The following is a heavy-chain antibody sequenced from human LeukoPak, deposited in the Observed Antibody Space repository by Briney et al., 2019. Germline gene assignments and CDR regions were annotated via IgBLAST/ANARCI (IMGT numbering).Heavy chain of an antibody. CDR1: GFTFSSYG. Sequence: PGGSLRLSCAASGFTFSSYGMHWVRQAPGKGLEWVAVISYDGSNKYYADSVKGRFTISRDNSKNTLYLQMNSLRAEDTAVYYCAKEVSTYYYGSGTFDYWGQGTLVTVSS. CDR2: ISYDGSNK. V-gene: IGHV3-30*18. CDR3: AKEVSTYYYGSGTFDY. D-gene: IGHD3-10*01. J-gene: IGHJ4*02.